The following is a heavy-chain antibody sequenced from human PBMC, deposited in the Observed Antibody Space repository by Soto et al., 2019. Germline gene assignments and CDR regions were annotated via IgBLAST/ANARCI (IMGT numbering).Heavy chain of an antibody. V-gene: IGHV4-4*02. Sequence: SETLSLTCAVSSGSISSSNWWSWVRQPPGKGLEWIGEIYHSGSTNYNPSLKSRVTISVDKSKNQFSLKLSSVTTADTAVYYCARAGNSGWYNVSAFDIWGQGTMVTVSS. CDR3: ARAGNSGWYNVSAFDI. J-gene: IGHJ3*02. CDR2: IYHSGST. CDR1: SGSISSSNW. D-gene: IGHD6-19*01.